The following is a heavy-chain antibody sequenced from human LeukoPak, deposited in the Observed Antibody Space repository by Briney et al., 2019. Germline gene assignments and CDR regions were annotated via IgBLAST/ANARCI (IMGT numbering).Heavy chain of an antibody. CDR3: AKDVIYDSSGYFDY. J-gene: IGHJ4*02. CDR2: ISWNSGSI. CDR1: GFTFDDYA. V-gene: IGHV3-9*01. D-gene: IGHD3-22*01. Sequence: GRSLRLSCAASGFTFDDYAMHWVRQAPGKGLEWVSGISWNSGSIGYADSVKGRFTISRDNAKNSLYLQMNSLRAEDTALYYCAKDVIYDSSGYFDYWGQGTLVTVSS.